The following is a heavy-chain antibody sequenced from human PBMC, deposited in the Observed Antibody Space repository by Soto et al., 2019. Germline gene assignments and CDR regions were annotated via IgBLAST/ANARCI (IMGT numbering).Heavy chain of an antibody. CDR3: ARGSMAGIAAARAHTLDY. Sequence: QVQLVQSGAEVKKPGSSVKVSCKASGGTFSSYAISWVRQAPGQGLEWMGGIIPIFGTANYAQKFQGRVTLTADESTSTAYMDLSSLRSEDTAVYYCARGSMAGIAAARAHTLDYWGQGTLVTVSS. D-gene: IGHD6-13*01. J-gene: IGHJ4*02. V-gene: IGHV1-69*01. CDR2: IIPIFGTA. CDR1: GGTFSSYA.